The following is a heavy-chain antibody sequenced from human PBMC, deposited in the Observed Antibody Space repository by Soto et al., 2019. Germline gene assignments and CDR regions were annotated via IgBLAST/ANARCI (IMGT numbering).Heavy chain of an antibody. CDR3: ASSGILAAWFYFDY. V-gene: IGHV3-7*01. Sequence: EVQLVESGGGLVQPGGSLRLSCAASGFTFSSYWMSWVRQAPGKGLEWVANIKQDGSEKYYVDSVKGRFTISRDNAKNSLYLQMNSLRAEDTAVYYCASSGILAAWFYFDYWGQGTLVTVSS. CDR2: IKQDGSEK. CDR1: GFTFSSYW. J-gene: IGHJ4*02. D-gene: IGHD3-10*01.